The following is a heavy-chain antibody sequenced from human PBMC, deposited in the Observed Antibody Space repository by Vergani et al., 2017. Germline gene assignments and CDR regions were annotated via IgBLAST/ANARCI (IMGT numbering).Heavy chain of an antibody. V-gene: IGHV3-33*01. CDR3: ARDVSAMATIRCGFDY. CDR2: IWYDGSNK. J-gene: IGHJ4*02. D-gene: IGHD5-24*01. Sequence: QVQLVESGGGVVQPGRSLRLSCAASGFTFSSYGMHWVRQAPGKGLEWVAVIWYDGSNKYYADSVKGRFTISRDNSKNTLYLQMNSLRAEDTAVYYCARDVSAMATIRCGFDYWGQGTLVTVSS. CDR1: GFTFSSYG.